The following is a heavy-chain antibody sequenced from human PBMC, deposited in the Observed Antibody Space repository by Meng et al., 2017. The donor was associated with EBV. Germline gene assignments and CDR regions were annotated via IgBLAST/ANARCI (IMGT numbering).Heavy chain of an antibody. CDR1: GGTFRSDA. Sequence: QVHLLPLGGECKKPGSSGKVSCRTSGGTFRSDAVSWVRQAPGQGLEWMGGLIPMVGAPHYAQKFQGRVTIIADESTSTHSMELNSLRSEDTAMYYCASESGRGFTPDYWGQGTLVTVSS. CDR3: ASESGRGFTPDY. V-gene: IGHV1-69*01. D-gene: IGHD3-10*01. J-gene: IGHJ4*02. CDR2: LIPMVGAP.